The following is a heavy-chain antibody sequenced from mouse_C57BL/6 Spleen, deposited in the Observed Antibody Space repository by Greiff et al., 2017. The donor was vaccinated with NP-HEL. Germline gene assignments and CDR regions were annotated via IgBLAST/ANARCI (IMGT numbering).Heavy chain of an antibody. CDR2: IYPGDGDT. CDR1: GYAFSSSW. Sequence: VQLQQSGPELVKPGASVKISCKASGYAFSSSWMNWVKQRPGKGLEWIGRIYPGDGDTNYNGKFKGKATLTADKSSSTAYMQLSSLTSEDSAVYFCAREDWDYWGQGTTLTVSS. V-gene: IGHV1-82*01. J-gene: IGHJ2*01. D-gene: IGHD4-1*01. CDR3: AREDWDY.